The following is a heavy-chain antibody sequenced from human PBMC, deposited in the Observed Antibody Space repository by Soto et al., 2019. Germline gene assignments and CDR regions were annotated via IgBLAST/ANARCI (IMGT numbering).Heavy chain of an antibody. J-gene: IGHJ3*02. Sequence: GGSLRLSCAASGFTFSSYWMHWVRQAPGKGLVWVSRINSDGSSTSYADSVKGRFTISRDNAKNTLYLQMNSLRAEDTAVYYCAREGVYSGYDPNGAFDIWGQGTMVTVSS. CDR3: AREGVYSGYDPNGAFDI. CDR2: INSDGSST. V-gene: IGHV3-74*01. D-gene: IGHD5-12*01. CDR1: GFTFSSYW.